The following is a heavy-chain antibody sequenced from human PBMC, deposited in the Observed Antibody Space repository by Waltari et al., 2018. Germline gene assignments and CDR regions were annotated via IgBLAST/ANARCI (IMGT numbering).Heavy chain of an antibody. CDR3: VREVFGSGWRESYFFDY. Sequence: EVQLVESGGGMVRPGGSLRLSCAASGFPFNDYGMSWVRQVQGKGLEWVSGINWSGARTSYADSVMGRFTVSRDNAMNSLYLEMSSLRAEDTALYYCVREVFGSGWRESYFFDYWGQGTLVTVSS. CDR2: INWSGART. J-gene: IGHJ4*02. D-gene: IGHD6-19*01. V-gene: IGHV3-20*04. CDR1: GFPFNDYG.